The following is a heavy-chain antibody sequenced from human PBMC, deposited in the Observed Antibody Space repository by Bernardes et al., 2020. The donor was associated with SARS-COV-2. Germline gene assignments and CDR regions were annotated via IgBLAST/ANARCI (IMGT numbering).Heavy chain of an antibody. D-gene: IGHD3-10*01. J-gene: IGHJ3*02. CDR3: ARVGPPTYYYGSGSYPTDAFDI. CDR1: GFTFSSYA. CDR2: ISYDGSNK. Sequence: GGSLRLSCAASGFTFSSYAMHWVRQAPGKGLEWVAVISYDGSNKYYADSVKGRFTISRDNSKNTLYLQMNSLRAEDTAVYYCARVGPPTYYYGSGSYPTDAFDIWGQGTMVTVSS. V-gene: IGHV3-30*01.